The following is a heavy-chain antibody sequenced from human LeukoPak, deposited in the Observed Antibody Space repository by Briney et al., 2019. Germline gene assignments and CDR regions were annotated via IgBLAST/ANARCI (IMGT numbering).Heavy chain of an antibody. Sequence: GGSLRLSCAASGFTFSSYAMHWVRQAPGEGLEWVAVISYDGSNKYYADSVKGRFTISIDNSKNTLYLQMNSLRAEDTAVYYCARATRMIVVVITTGIDYWGQGTLVTVSS. CDR2: ISYDGSNK. CDR3: ARATRMIVVVITTGIDY. CDR1: GFTFSSYA. J-gene: IGHJ4*02. D-gene: IGHD3-22*01. V-gene: IGHV3-30*01.